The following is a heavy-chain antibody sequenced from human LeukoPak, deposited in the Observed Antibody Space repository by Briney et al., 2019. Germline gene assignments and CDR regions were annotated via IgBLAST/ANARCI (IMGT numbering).Heavy chain of an antibody. CDR2: ISGSGGST. J-gene: IGHJ6*02. Sequence: GGSLRLSCAASGFTFSDYAMTWVRQDPGKGLEWISTISGSGGSTYYADSVKGRFTISRDNAKNSLYLQMNSLRAEDTAVYYCARGGSGWYYYYGMDVWGQGTTVTVSS. CDR1: GFTFSDYA. CDR3: ARGGSGWYYYYGMDV. D-gene: IGHD6-19*01. V-gene: IGHV3-23*01.